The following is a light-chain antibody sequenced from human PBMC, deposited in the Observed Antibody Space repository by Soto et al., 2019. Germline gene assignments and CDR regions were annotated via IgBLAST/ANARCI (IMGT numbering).Light chain of an antibody. Sequence: DIQMTQSPSSLSASVGDRVTITCRASQDISNFLNWDQQKTGKAPKLLIYDATKLERGVPSRFSGGGSETDFTFTISSLQPEDIATYYCQQHDNLPAFGGGTKVEIK. CDR3: QQHDNLPA. CDR2: DAT. CDR1: QDISNF. J-gene: IGKJ4*01. V-gene: IGKV1-33*01.